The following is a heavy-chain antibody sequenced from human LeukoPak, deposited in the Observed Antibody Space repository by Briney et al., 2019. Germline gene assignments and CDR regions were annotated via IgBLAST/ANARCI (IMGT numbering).Heavy chain of an antibody. J-gene: IGHJ2*01. CDR3: ARDRVHDYGALFYWYFDL. CDR1: GASISSGNFF. CDR2: IYTRVTT. Sequence: PSETLSLTCTVSGASISSGNFFWSWVRQPAGKGLEWIGRIYTRVTTNYNPSLKSRVTISADTSKNQVSLELSSVTAADTAVYYCARDRVHDYGALFYWYFDLWGRGTLVTVSS. D-gene: IGHD4-17*01. V-gene: IGHV4-61*02.